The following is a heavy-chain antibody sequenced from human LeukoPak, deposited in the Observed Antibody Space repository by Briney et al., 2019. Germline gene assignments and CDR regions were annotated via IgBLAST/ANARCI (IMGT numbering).Heavy chain of an antibody. D-gene: IGHD3-22*01. CDR2: IIPIFDTA. Sequence: ASVKVSCKASVCTFSSYAISWLRPAPAQGLEWMGGIIPIFDTANYAQKFQGRVTVTADESTSTAYMEMSSLRSEDTAVYDCARVNYDSSGYSGFYYYYYMDVWGKGTTVTISS. V-gene: IGHV1-69*13. J-gene: IGHJ6*03. CDR1: VCTFSSYA. CDR3: ARVNYDSSGYSGFYYYYYMDV.